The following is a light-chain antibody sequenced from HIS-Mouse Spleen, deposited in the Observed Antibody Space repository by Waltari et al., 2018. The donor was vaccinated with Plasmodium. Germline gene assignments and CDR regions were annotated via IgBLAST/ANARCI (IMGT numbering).Light chain of an antibody. CDR2: DAS. V-gene: IGKV3-11*01. CDR3: QQRSNWLT. Sequence: EIVLTQSPATLSLSPGERATPSCRASQSVSSYLAWYQQKTGQAPRLLIYDASNRATGSPARFSGSGSGTDFTFTISSLEPEDFAVYYWQQRSNWLTFGGGTKVESK. J-gene: IGKJ4*01. CDR1: QSVSSY.